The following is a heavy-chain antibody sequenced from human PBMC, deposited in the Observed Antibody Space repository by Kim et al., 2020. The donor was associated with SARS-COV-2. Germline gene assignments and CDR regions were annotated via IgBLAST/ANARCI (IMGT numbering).Heavy chain of an antibody. CDR3: ASCSSNSCRGGNYYYYGMDV. Sequence: GGSLRLSCAASGFTFSSYEMNWVRQAPGNGLEWVSYISSSGSTIYYEDSVKGRFTISRDNVKNSLYLQMNSLRAEDTAVYYCASCSSNSCRGGNYYYYGMDVWGQGTTVTVSS. CDR1: GFTFSSYE. CDR2: ISSSGSTI. V-gene: IGHV3-48*03. J-gene: IGHJ6*02. D-gene: IGHD2-2*01.